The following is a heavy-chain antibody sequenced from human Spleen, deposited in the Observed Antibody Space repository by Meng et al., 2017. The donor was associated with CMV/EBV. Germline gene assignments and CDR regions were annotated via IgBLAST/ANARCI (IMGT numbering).Heavy chain of an antibody. D-gene: IGHD3-3*01. CDR2: ISSSGTSI. Sequence: GGSLRLSCAASGFTFSSYLMTWVRQAPGKGLEWVSHISSSGTSIYYADSVKGRFTISRDNAKNSLYLQMNSLRAEDTAVYYCAREWYYDFWSGSFYYYGLDVWGQGTTVTVSS. J-gene: IGHJ6*02. V-gene: IGHV3-48*03. CDR3: AREWYYDFWSGSFYYYGLDV. CDR1: GFTFSSYL.